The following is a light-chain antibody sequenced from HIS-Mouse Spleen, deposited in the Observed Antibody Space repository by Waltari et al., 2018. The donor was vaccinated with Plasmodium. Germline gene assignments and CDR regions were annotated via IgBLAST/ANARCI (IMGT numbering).Light chain of an antibody. CDR1: PSVSSN. J-gene: IGKJ1*01. CDR3: QQYNNWPRGT. CDR2: GAS. Sequence: EIVMTQSPATLSVSPGERATLSCRASPSVSSNLAWYQQKPGQAPRLLRYGASTRATGIPARFSGIGSGTEFTLTISSMQSEDFAVYYCQQYNNWPRGTFGQGTKVEIK. V-gene: IGKV3-15*01.